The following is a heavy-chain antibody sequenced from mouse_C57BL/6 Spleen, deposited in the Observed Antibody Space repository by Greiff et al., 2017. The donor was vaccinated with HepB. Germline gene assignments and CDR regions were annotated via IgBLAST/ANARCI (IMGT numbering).Heavy chain of an antibody. D-gene: IGHD1-1*01. CDR3: ASRHSYGSSPDY. V-gene: IGHV3-6*01. CDR1: GYSITSGYY. Sequence: EVQLQQSGPGLVKPSQSLSLTCSVTGYSITSGYYWNWIRQFPGNKLEWMGYISYDGSNHYNPSLKNRISITRDTSKNPFFLKWNSVTTEDTATYYCASRHSYGSSPDYWGQGTTLTVSS. CDR2: ISYDGSN. J-gene: IGHJ2*01.